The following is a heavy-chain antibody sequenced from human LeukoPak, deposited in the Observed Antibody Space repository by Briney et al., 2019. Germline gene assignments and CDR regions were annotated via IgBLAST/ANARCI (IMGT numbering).Heavy chain of an antibody. Sequence: GGSLRLSCAASGFTFSSCAMNWVRQAPGKGLEWVSVIYSGGSTYYADSVKGRFTISRDNSKNTLYLQMNSLRAEDTAVYYCARVFGEYYYYYYYMDVWGKGTTVTMSS. CDR1: GFTFSSCA. CDR3: ARVFGEYYYYYYYMDV. V-gene: IGHV3-53*01. J-gene: IGHJ6*03. D-gene: IGHD3-10*02. CDR2: IYSGGST.